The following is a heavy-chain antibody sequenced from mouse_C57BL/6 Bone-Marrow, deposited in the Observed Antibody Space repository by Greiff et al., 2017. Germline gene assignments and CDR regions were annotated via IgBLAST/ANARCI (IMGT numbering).Heavy chain of an antibody. V-gene: IGHV1-15*01. CDR2: IDPETGGT. CDR1: GYTFTDYE. J-gene: IGHJ4*01. CDR3: TSEGYYDYAMDY. D-gene: IGHD2-3*01. Sequence: QVQLQQSGAELVRPGASVTLSCKASGYTFTDYEMHWVKQTPVHGLEWIGAIDPETGGTAYNQKFKGKAILTADKSSSTAYMALRSLTSEDSAVYYCTSEGYYDYAMDYWGQGTSVTVSA.